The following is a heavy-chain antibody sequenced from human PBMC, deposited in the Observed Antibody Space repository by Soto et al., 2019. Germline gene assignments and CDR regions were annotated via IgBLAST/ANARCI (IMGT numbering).Heavy chain of an antibody. V-gene: IGHV1-18*04. Sequence: ASVKVSFKASGYTFTSYGISWVRQAPGQGLEWMGWISAYNGNTNYAQKLQGRVTMTTDTSTSTAYMELRSLRSDDTAVYYCASSGLKQGTIFGVVSYYYGMDVWGQGTTVTVSS. CDR1: GYTFTSYG. CDR2: ISAYNGNT. J-gene: IGHJ6*02. CDR3: ASSGLKQGTIFGVVSYYYGMDV. D-gene: IGHD3-3*01.